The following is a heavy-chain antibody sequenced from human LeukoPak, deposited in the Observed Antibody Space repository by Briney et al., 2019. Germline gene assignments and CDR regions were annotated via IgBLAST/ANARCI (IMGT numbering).Heavy chain of an antibody. J-gene: IGHJ6*03. V-gene: IGHV3-30*04. CDR3: ARDLTPGAPDYFDS. CDR1: GFTFGSYA. Sequence: GWSLTLSCAASGFTFGSYAMHWVRQAPGKGLEWVAVIAHDETNRFYADSVKGRFTISRDNSRSILYLRMNSLRPEDTAVYFCARDLTPGAPDYFDSWGRGTTVTVSS. D-gene: IGHD2-2*01. CDR2: IAHDETNR.